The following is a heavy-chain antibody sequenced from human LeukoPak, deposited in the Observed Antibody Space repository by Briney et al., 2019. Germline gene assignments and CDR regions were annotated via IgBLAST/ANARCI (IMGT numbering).Heavy chain of an antibody. CDR2: INSDDSST. J-gene: IGHJ4*02. CDR1: GFTFSNYW. CDR3: ARGYCSSTSCYPDY. Sequence: PGGSLRLSCAASGFTFSNYWMHWVRQAPGKGLVWVSRINSDDSSTSYADSVKGRFTISRDNAKNTLYLQMNSLRAEDTAVYYCARGYCSSTSCYPDYWGQGTLVTVSS. V-gene: IGHV3-74*01. D-gene: IGHD2-2*01.